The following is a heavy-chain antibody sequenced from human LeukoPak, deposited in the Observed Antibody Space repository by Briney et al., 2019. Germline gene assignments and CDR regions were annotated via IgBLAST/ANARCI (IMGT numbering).Heavy chain of an antibody. D-gene: IGHD1-1*01. Sequence: SETLSLTCTVSGGSISSSSYYWGWIRQPPGKGLEWIGSVYYSGSTYYNPSLKSRVTISVDTSKNQFSLKLSSVTAADTAVYYCARPKYNWNDEDAFDIWGQGTMVTVSS. CDR1: GGSISSSSYY. V-gene: IGHV4-39*01. CDR2: VYYSGST. CDR3: ARPKYNWNDEDAFDI. J-gene: IGHJ3*02.